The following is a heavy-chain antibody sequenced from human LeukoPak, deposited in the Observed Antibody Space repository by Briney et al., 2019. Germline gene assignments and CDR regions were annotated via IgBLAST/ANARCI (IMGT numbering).Heavy chain of an antibody. CDR2: IYYSGST. V-gene: IGHV4-31*03. CDR3: ARGRYSGSFGYYYYYGMDV. J-gene: IGHJ6*02. Sequence: SETLSLTCTVSGGSISSGGYYWSWIRQHPGKGLEWIGYIYYSGSTYYNPSLKCRVTISVDTSKNQFSLKLSSVTAADTAVYYCARGRYSGSFGYYYYYGMDVWGQGTTVTVSS. D-gene: IGHD1-26*01. CDR1: GGSISSGGYY.